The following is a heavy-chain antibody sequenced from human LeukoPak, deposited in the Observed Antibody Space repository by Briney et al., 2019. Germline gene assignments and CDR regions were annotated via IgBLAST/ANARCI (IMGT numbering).Heavy chain of an antibody. V-gene: IGHV4-34*01. CDR3: ARRRWSSSSVIGY. Sequence: SETPSLPCGVNGGSLSGYYWIWIRQTPTQAPEWIWEINHSGSTNYNPSLKSRVTISVDTSKNQFYLSLTSLTAADTAVYYCARRRWSSSSVIGYWGRGTRVTVSP. CDR2: INHSGST. CDR1: GGSLSGYY. D-gene: IGHD6-6*01. J-gene: IGHJ4*02.